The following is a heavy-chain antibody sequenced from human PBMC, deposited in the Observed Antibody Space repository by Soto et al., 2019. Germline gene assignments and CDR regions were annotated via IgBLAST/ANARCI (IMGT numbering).Heavy chain of an antibody. CDR2: MNPDSGNT. CDR1: GSTFINYD. D-gene: IGHD2-8*01. J-gene: IGHJ5*02. CDR3: ARRRGSNGWFDL. V-gene: IGHV1-8*01. Sequence: QVQLVQSGAEVKKPGASVKVSCKASGSTFINYDINWVRQATGQGLEWVGWMNPDSGNTGYAQNFQGRVTMTGNTSISSVYMELSSLTSEDTAVYYCARRRGSNGWFDLWGQGTLVTVSS.